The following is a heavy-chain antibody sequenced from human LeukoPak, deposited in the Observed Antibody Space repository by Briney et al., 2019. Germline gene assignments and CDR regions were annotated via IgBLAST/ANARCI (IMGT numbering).Heavy chain of an antibody. CDR3: AVPITTVTTGRHP. V-gene: IGHV4-59*08. Sequence: SETLSLTCTVSGGSISSYYWSWIRQPPGKGLEWIGYVHYTGSTKYNPSLKSRVTISVDTSKNQFSLKRSSVTAADTAVDYCAVPITTVTTGRHPWGQGTPVTVPS. CDR2: VHYTGST. J-gene: IGHJ5*02. D-gene: IGHD4-17*01. CDR1: GGSISSYY.